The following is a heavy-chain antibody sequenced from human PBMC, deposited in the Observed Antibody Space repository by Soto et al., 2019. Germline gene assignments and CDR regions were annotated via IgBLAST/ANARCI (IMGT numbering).Heavy chain of an antibody. CDR1: GGSISSSSYY. D-gene: IGHD6-19*01. J-gene: IGHJ4*02. V-gene: IGHV4-39*01. CDR2: IYYSGST. CDR3: ASSSGWSNYYFDY. Sequence: PSETLSLTCTVSGGSISSSSYYWGWIRQPPGKGLEWIGSIYYSGSTYYNPSLKSRVTISVDTSKNQFSLKLSSVTAADTAVYYCASSSGWSNYYFDYWGQGTLVTAPQ.